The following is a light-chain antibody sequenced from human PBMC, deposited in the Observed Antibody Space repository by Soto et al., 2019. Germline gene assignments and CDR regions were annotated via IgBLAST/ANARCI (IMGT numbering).Light chain of an antibody. V-gene: IGKV3-11*01. CDR2: DAS. CDR1: QDVSSK. Sequence: ELVVTQSPATLSVSPGERVTLSCRTSQDVSSKLAWYQQKAGQAPSLPIYDASTRATGTPARFSGSGSGTDFTLTISSLEPEDFAVYYCQQRSNWPPLTFGGGTKVDIK. CDR3: QQRSNWPPLT. J-gene: IGKJ4*01.